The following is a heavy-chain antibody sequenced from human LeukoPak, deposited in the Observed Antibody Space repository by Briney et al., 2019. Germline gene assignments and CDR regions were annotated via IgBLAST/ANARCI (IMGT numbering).Heavy chain of an antibody. J-gene: IGHJ6*03. CDR2: INPNSGST. CDR1: GYTFTDYY. D-gene: IGHD3-9*01. V-gene: IGHV1-2*02. CDR3: AREYYDILTGYDHYYYMDV. Sequence: GASVKVSCKASGYTFTDYYMHWVRQAPGQGLAWMGWINPNSGSTNYAQKFLGRVTMTRDTSISTAYMELSSLKSDGTAVYYCAREYYDILTGYDHYYYMDVWSKGTTVTV.